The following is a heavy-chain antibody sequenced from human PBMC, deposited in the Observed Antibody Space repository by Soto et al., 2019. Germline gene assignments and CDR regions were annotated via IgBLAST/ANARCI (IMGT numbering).Heavy chain of an antibody. CDR2: INHSGST. CDR3: AATLRGYCSGGSCYTPPFDP. J-gene: IGHJ5*02. V-gene: IGHV4-34*01. D-gene: IGHD2-15*01. Sequence: SETLSLTCAVYGGSFSGYYWSWIRQPPGKGLEWIGEINHSGSTNYNPSLKSRVTISVDTSKNQFSLKLSSVTAADTAVYYCAATLRGYCSGGSCYTPPFDPWGQGTLVTVSS. CDR1: GGSFSGYY.